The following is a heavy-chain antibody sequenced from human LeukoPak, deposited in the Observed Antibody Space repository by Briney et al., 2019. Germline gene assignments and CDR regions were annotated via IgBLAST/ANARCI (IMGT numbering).Heavy chain of an antibody. CDR3: ARIPTYYYGSGSYYYPEFDY. CDR2: IYPGDSDT. V-gene: IGHV5-51*01. CDR1: GYSCTSYW. D-gene: IGHD3-10*01. Sequence: GESRKISCKCAGYSCTSYWIGLVRQMAGEGLELMGIIYPGDSDTRYSPSFQGQVTISADKSISTAYLQWSSLKASDTAMYYCARIPTYYYGSGSYYYPEFDYWGQGTLVTVSS. J-gene: IGHJ4*02.